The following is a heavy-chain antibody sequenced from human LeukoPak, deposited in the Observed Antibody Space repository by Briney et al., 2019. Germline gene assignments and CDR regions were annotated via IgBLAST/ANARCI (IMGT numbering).Heavy chain of an antibody. Sequence: ASVKVSCNASGYACTNCIISWSRHVPGQGLGWVGWISPHSHTTHYAEKVQGIDTMTTDTSTTTIYMEFTSLRPDDKAAYFCARGHTMYYWGQGTPVTVSS. CDR1: GYACTNCI. V-gene: IGHV1-18*01. J-gene: IGHJ4*02. CDR2: ISPHSHTT. D-gene: IGHD3-10*02. CDR3: ARGHTMYY.